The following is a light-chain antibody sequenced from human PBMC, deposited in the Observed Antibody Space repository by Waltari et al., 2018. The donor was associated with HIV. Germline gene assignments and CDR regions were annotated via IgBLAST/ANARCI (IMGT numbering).Light chain of an antibody. Sequence: SYVLTQPPSVSVAPGKTATFTCGGRNIGRKTVHWYQQKAGQAPVLVIFDDSDRPSGIPGRISGANCGNTGNLSIHRVGAGDEADYYWQVWDSTNDHGVFGGGAKLTVL. V-gene: IGLV3-21*04. CDR2: DDS. J-gene: IGLJ3*02. CDR3: QVWDSTNDHGV. CDR1: NIGRKT.